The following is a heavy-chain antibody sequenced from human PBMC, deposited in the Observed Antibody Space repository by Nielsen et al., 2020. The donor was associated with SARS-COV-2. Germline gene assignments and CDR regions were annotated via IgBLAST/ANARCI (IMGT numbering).Heavy chain of an antibody. V-gene: IGHV3-9*01. CDR1: GFTFDDYA. CDR3: ASLGGVAVAVLGDYYGMDV. J-gene: IGHJ6*02. D-gene: IGHD6-19*01. CDR2: ISWNSGSI. Sequence: GGSLRLSCAASGFTFDDYAMHWVRQAPGKGLEWVSGISWNSGSIGYADSVKGRFTISRDNAKNSLYLQMNSLRAEDTALYYCASLGGVAVAVLGDYYGMDVWGQGTTVTVSS.